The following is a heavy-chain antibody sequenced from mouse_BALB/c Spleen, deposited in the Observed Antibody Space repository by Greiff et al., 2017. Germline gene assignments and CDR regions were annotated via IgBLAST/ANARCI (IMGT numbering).Heavy chain of an antibody. Sequence: EVKLMESGAELAKPGASVKLSCTASGFNIKDTYMHWVKQRPEQGLEWIGRIDPANGNTKYDPKFQGKATITADTSSNTAYLQLSSLTSEDTAVYYCAREVRGLDYWGQGTTLTVSS. CDR3: AREVRGLDY. CDR1: GFNIKDTY. D-gene: IGHD2-14*01. V-gene: IGHV14-3*02. J-gene: IGHJ2*01. CDR2: IDPANGNT.